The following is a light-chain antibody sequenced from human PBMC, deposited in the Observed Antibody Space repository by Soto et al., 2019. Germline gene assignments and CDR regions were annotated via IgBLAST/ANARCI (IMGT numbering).Light chain of an antibody. CDR3: GTWDSSLSAYV. CDR2: DNN. V-gene: IGLV1-51*01. Sequence: QSVLTQPPSVSAAPGQKVTISCSGSSSNIGNNYVSWYQQLPGTATKLLIYDNNKRPSGIPHRFSGSKSGTSATLGITGLQTGDEADYYCGTWDSSLSAYVFATGTKVTVL. J-gene: IGLJ1*01. CDR1: SSNIGNNY.